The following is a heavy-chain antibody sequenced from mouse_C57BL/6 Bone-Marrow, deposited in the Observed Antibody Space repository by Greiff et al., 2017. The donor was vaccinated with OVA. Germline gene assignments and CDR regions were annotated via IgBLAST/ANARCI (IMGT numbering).Heavy chain of an antibody. D-gene: IGHD1-1*01. V-gene: IGHV1-55*01. CDR2: IYPGCGST. J-gene: IGHJ4*01. CDR1: GYTFTSYW. CDR3: VFDYYGSEDAMDY. Sequence: VQLQQSGAELVKPGASVKMSCKASGYTFTSYWITWVKQRPGQGLEWIGDIYPGCGSTNYNEKFKSKATLTVDTSSSTAYMQLSRLTSEDSAVYYCVFDYYGSEDAMDYWGRGNSVPVPS.